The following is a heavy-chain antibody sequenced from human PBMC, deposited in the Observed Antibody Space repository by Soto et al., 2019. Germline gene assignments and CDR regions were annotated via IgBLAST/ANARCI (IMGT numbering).Heavy chain of an antibody. CDR2: ISAYNGNT. V-gene: IGHV1-18*01. CDR3: SRGPAERVLRYFDWLSRPYYFDY. J-gene: IGHJ4*02. Sequence: QVQLVQSGAEVKKPGASVKVSCKASGYTFTSYGISWVRQAPGQGLEWMGWISAYNGNTNYAQKLQGRVTMTTDTSTSTAYMELRSLRADDTAVYYCSRGPAERVLRYFDWLSRPYYFDYWGQGTLVTVAS. D-gene: IGHD3-9*01. CDR1: GYTFTSYG.